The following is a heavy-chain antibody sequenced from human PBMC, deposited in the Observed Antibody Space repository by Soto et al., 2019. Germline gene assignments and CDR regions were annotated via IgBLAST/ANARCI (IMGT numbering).Heavy chain of an antibody. V-gene: IGHV1-8*01. CDR1: GYTFTSYD. J-gene: IGHJ4*02. CDR3: ARGMYYDILTGYYV. CDR2: MNPNSGNT. Sequence: QVQLVQSGAEVKKPGASVKVSCKASGYTFTSYDINWVRQATGQGLEWMGWMNPNSGNTGYAQKFQGRVTKTRNTSIRTAYMELSSLRSEDTAVYYCARGMYYDILTGYYVWGQGTLVTVSS. D-gene: IGHD3-9*01.